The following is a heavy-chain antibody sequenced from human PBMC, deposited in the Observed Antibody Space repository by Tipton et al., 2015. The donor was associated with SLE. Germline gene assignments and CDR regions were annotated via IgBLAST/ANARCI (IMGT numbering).Heavy chain of an antibody. CDR2: ISWNSGSI. Sequence: SLRLSCAASGFTFDDYAMHWVRQAPGKGLEWVSGISWNSGSIGYADSVKGRFTISRDNAKNSLYLQMNSLRAEDTALYCCAKDSAYSSSPNDAFDIWGQGTTVTVSS. D-gene: IGHD6-13*01. CDR1: GFTFDDYA. CDR3: AKDSAYSSSPNDAFDI. J-gene: IGHJ3*02. V-gene: IGHV3-9*01.